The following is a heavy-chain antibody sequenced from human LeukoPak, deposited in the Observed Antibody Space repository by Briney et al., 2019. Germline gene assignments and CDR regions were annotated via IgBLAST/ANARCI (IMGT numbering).Heavy chain of an antibody. V-gene: IGHV4-34*01. Sequence: SETLSLTCAVYGGSFSGYYWSWIRQPPGKGLEWIGEINHSGSTNYNPSLKSRVTISVDTSKNQFSLKLSSVTAADTAVYYCARGVTTVVTGYYYYYYMDVWGKGTTVTVSS. D-gene: IGHD4-23*01. CDR1: GGSFSGYY. CDR2: INHSGST. J-gene: IGHJ6*03. CDR3: ARGVTTVVTGYYYYYYMDV.